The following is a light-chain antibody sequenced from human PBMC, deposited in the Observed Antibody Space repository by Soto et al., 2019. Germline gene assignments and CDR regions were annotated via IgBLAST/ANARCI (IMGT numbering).Light chain of an antibody. V-gene: IGLV2-8*01. CDR1: KSDIGVYDF. J-gene: IGLJ1*01. Sequence: QSALTQPPSASGSPGQSVTISCTGTKSDIGVYDFVSWYQHHPGKAPRLIIYEVVQRPSGVPDRFSGSKSGNTASLTVSGLQAADEADYFCKSYAGSNTYVFGSGTKLTRP. CDR2: EVV. CDR3: KSYAGSNTYV.